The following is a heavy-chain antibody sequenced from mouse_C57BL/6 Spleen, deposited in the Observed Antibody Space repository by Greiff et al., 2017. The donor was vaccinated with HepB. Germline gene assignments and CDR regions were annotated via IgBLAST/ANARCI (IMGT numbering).Heavy chain of an antibody. J-gene: IGHJ3*01. CDR1: GFSLSTSGMG. CDR2: IYWDDDK. Sequence: QVTLKVCGPGILQSSQTLSLTCSFSGFSLSTSGMGVSWIRQPSGKGLEWLAHIYWDDDKRYNPSLKSRLTISKDTSRNQVFLKITSVDTADTATYYCARKDGYGRFAYWGQGTLVTVSA. V-gene: IGHV8-12*01. D-gene: IGHD2-2*01. CDR3: ARKDGYGRFAY.